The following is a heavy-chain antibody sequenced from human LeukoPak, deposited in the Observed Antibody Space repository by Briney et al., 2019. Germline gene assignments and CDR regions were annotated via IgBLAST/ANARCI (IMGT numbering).Heavy chain of an antibody. D-gene: IGHD3-22*01. CDR1: GGTFSSYA. CDR2: IIPIFGTA. J-gene: IGHJ4*02. CDR3: ARDYDSSGYLGDY. Sequence: SVKVSCTASGGTFSSYAISWVRQAPGQGLEWMGGIIPIFGTANYAQKFQGRVTITADESTSTAYMELSSLRSEDTAVYYCARDYDSSGYLGDYWGQGTLVTVSS. V-gene: IGHV1-69*13.